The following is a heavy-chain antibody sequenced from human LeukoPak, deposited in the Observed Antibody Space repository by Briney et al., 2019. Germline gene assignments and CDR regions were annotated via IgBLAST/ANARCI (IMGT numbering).Heavy chain of an antibody. D-gene: IGHD4-23*01. CDR3: ASTYAGNSSPFGY. CDR2: IYPGSSET. V-gene: IGHV5-51*01. Sequence: GESLKISCKGSGYSFTSYWIGWVRQMPGKGLEWMGIIYPGSSETTYSPSFQGQVTISADKSISTAYLQWSSLKASDSAMYYCASTYAGNSSPFGYWGQGTLVTVSS. CDR1: GYSFTSYW. J-gene: IGHJ4*02.